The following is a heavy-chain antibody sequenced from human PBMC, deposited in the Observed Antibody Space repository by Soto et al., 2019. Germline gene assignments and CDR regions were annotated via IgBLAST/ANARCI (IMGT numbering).Heavy chain of an antibody. CDR3: ARVGGRAARPGALYYYGMDV. CDR1: GDSVSSNSAA. Sequence: SQTLSLTCSISGDSVSSNSAAWNWIWRSPSRGLEWLGRTYYRSKWYNDYAVSVKSRITINPDTSKNQFSLQLNSVTPEDTAGYCCARVGGRAARPGALYYYGMDVCGQGTTVTVSS. V-gene: IGHV6-1*01. J-gene: IGHJ6*02. D-gene: IGHD6-6*01. CDR2: TYYRSKWYN.